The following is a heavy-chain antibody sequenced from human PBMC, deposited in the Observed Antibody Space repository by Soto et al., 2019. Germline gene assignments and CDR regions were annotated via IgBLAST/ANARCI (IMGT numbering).Heavy chain of an antibody. D-gene: IGHD2-15*01. CDR3: AQEVGYCSGGSRYQRYY. V-gene: IGHV3-23*01. Sequence: EVQLLESGGGLVQPGGSLRLSCAASGFTFSSYAMSWVRQAPGKGLEWVSAISGSGGSTYYADSVKCPFTLSRDNSTNTLYLHMNSPSAEDTAVYYYAQEVGYCSGGSRYQRYYSGQGPLPTVSS. CDR2: ISGSGGST. CDR1: GFTFSSYA. J-gene: IGHJ4*02.